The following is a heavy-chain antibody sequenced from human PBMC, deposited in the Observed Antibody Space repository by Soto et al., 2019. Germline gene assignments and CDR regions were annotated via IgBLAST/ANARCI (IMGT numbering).Heavy chain of an antibody. CDR3: ARDKKGYGDYYVRGQYGMDV. J-gene: IGHJ6*02. CDR1: GGTFSSYA. Sequence: QVQLVQSGAEVKKPGSSVKVSCKASGGTFSSYAISWVRQAPGQGLEWLGGIIPIFGTANYAQKFQGRVTITADESTSTAHMELSSLRSEDTAVYYCARDKKGYGDYYVRGQYGMDVWGQGTTVTVSS. D-gene: IGHD4-17*01. CDR2: IIPIFGTA. V-gene: IGHV1-69*12.